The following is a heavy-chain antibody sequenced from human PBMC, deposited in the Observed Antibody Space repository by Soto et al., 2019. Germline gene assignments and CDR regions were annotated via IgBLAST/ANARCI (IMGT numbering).Heavy chain of an antibody. V-gene: IGHV4-59*01. CDR2: IYYSGST. D-gene: IGHD2-8*01. Sequence: LSLTCTVSGGSISSYYWGWIRQPPGKGLEWIGYIYYSGSTNYNPSLKSRVTISVDTSKNQFSLKLSSVTAADTAVYYCARDVYCTNGVCYNDAFDIWGQGTMVTVSS. CDR1: GGSISSYY. CDR3: ARDVYCTNGVCYNDAFDI. J-gene: IGHJ3*02.